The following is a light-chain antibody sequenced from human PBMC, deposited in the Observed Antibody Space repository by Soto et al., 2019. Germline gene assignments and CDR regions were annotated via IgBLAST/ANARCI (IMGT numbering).Light chain of an antibody. J-gene: IGKJ1*01. CDR1: QSVSGSS. Sequence: EIVLAQSPGTLSLSPGERATLSCRASQSVSGSSLAWYQQKPGQAPRLLIYGASSRATGIPDRFSGSGSGTDFTHTISRLEPEDFAVYYCQQCGSSPLTFGQGTKVEIK. CDR3: QQCGSSPLT. CDR2: GAS. V-gene: IGKV3-20*01.